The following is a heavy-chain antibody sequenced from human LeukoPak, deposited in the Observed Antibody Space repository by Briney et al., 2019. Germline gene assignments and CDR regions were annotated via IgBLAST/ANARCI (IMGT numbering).Heavy chain of an antibody. CDR2: ISGSSSTK. V-gene: IGHV3-48*04. J-gene: IGHJ4*02. D-gene: IGHD6-19*01. CDR1: GFSFNTYS. Sequence: PGGSLRLSCAASGFSFNTYSMNWVRQAPGKGLEWISYISGSSSTKFYKDSVKGRFTVSRDNARNSLYLQMSSLRVEDTAVYYCAKVSSSGWQRPGEHYWGQGTLVTVSS. CDR3: AKVSSSGWQRPGEHY.